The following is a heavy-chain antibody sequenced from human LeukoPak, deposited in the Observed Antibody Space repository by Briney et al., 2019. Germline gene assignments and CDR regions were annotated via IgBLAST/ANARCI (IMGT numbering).Heavy chain of an antibody. CDR1: GGSFSGYY. J-gene: IGHJ4*02. D-gene: IGHD5-12*01. V-gene: IGHV4-34*01. Sequence: SETLSLTCAVYGGSFSGYYWSWIRQPPGKGLEWIGEINHNGSTNYNPSLKSRVTISVDTSKIQFSLKLSSVTVADTAVYYCASRIVPSSDFDYWGQGTLVTVSS. CDR3: ASRIVPSSDFDY. CDR2: INHNGST.